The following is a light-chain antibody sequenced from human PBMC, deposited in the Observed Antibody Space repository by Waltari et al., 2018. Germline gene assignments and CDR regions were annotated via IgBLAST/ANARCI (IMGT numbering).Light chain of an antibody. CDR2: AAS. V-gene: IGKV1-27*01. Sequence: DIQMTQSPSSLSASVGERVTITCRASQGISNYLAWYQQKPGRVPQLLIYAASTLQSGVPYRFTGGGSGTDFTLTISSLQPEDVATYYCQKYGSAPFTFGPGTKVEIK. J-gene: IGKJ3*01. CDR3: QKYGSAPFT. CDR1: QGISNY.